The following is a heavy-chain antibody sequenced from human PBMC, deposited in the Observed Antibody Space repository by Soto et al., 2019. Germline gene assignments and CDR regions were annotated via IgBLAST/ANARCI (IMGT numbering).Heavy chain of an antibody. CDR1: GGTFRSYA. CDR2: IIPIFGTA. Sequence: SVKVSCRAPGGTFRSYAISWVRQAPGQGLEWMGGIIPIFGTANYAQKLQGRFTITADESTSTAYMELSSLRTEDKAVYYCARVVHITGTKYYYYGMDVWGQGTTVTVSS. D-gene: IGHD1-20*01. V-gene: IGHV1-69*13. J-gene: IGHJ6*02. CDR3: ARVVHITGTKYYYYGMDV.